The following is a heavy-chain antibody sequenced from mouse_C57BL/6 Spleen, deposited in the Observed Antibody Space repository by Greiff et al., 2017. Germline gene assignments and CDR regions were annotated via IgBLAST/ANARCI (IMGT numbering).Heavy chain of an antibody. Sequence: VQLQQPGAELVRPGASVTLSCQASGYTFTDYEMHWVKQTPVHGLEWIGAIDPETGCTAYNQKFKGKAILTADKSSSTAYMELRSLTSEDSAVYYCAPYYYGSSPFGDWGQGTLVTFS. CDR1: GYTFTDYE. CDR2: IDPETGCT. V-gene: IGHV1-15*01. D-gene: IGHD1-1*01. J-gene: IGHJ3*01. CDR3: APYYYGSSPFGD.